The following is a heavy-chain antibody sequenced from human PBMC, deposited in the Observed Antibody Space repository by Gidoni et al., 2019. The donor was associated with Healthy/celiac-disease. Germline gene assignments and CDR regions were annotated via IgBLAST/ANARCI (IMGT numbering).Heavy chain of an antibody. CDR3: ARDTDYCSSTSCYKYFDL. V-gene: IGHV1-69*01. D-gene: IGHD2-2*02. Sequence: QVQLVQSGAEVRKPGSSVQVSCKASGGTFSSFPISWLRKAPGQGLEWMGGMIPNFGKANYAQKFQGRVTITADESTSTAYMELSSLRSEDTAVYYCARDTDYCSSTSCYKYFDLWGRGTLVTVSS. CDR2: MIPNFGKA. J-gene: IGHJ2*01. CDR1: GGTFSSFP.